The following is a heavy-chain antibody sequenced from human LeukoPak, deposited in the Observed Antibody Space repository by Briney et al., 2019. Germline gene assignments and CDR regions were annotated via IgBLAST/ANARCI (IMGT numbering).Heavy chain of an antibody. J-gene: IGHJ3*02. D-gene: IGHD3-10*01. CDR2: ISAYNGNT. Sequence: GASVKVSCKVSGYIFTSYGISWVRQAPGQGLEWMGWISAYNGNTNYAQKLQGRVTMTTDTSASTAYMELRSLRSDDTAVYYCASRVSDYGSGSFESDAFDIWGQGTMVTVSS. CDR3: ASRVSDYGSGSFESDAFDI. CDR1: GYIFTSYG. V-gene: IGHV1-18*01.